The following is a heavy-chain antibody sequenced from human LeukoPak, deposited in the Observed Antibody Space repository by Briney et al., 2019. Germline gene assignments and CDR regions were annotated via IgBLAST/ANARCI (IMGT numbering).Heavy chain of an antibody. CDR2: IYYSGST. CDR3: ARGSHYYDSSGCLYYFDY. D-gene: IGHD3-22*01. CDR1: GGSISSYY. V-gene: IGHV4-59*01. Sequence: SETLSLTCTVSGGSISSYYWSWIRQPPGKGLEWIGYIYYSGSTNYNPSLKSRVTISVDTSKNQFSLKLSSVTAADTAVYYCARGSHYYDSSGCLYYFDYWGQGTLVTVSS. J-gene: IGHJ4*02.